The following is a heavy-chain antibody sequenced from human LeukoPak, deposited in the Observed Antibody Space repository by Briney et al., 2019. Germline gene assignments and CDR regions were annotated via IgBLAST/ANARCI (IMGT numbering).Heavy chain of an antibody. J-gene: IGHJ4*02. V-gene: IGHV3-21*01. CDR2: ISSSSSYI. CDR3: ARARGGGYCSSTSCYPPHFDY. D-gene: IGHD2-2*01. CDR1: GFTFSSYA. Sequence: MTGGSLRLSCAASGFTFSSYAMNWVRQAPGKGLEWVSSISSSSSYIYYADSVKGRFTISRDNAKNSLYLQMNSLRAEDTAVYYCARARGGGYCSSTSCYPPHFDYWGQGTLVTVSS.